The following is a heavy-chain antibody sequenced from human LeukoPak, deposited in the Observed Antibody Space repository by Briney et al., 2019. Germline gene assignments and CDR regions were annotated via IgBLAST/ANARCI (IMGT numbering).Heavy chain of an antibody. Sequence: SGGSLRLSCAASGFTVSSSYMSWVRQAPGKGLEWVSIIFSDGSTYYADSVKGRFTISRDYSKNTLYLQMNSLRAEDTAVYFCARGFMTTVTPDYWGQGTLVTVSS. CDR2: IFSDGST. CDR3: ARGFMTTVTPDY. J-gene: IGHJ4*02. D-gene: IGHD4-17*01. V-gene: IGHV3-66*01. CDR1: GFTVSSSY.